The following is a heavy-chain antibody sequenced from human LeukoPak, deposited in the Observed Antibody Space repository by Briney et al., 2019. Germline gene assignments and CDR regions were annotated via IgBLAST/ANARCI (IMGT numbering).Heavy chain of an antibody. Sequence: PGGSLRLSCAASGFTFSSYAMHWVRQAPGKGLEWVAVISYDGSNKYYADSVKGRFTISRDNSKNTLYLQMNSLRAEDTAVYYCARVGLVASSWYFDLWGRGTLVTVSS. V-gene: IGHV3-30-3*01. D-gene: IGHD2-15*01. CDR3: ARVGLVASSWYFDL. J-gene: IGHJ2*01. CDR1: GFTFSSYA. CDR2: ISYDGSNK.